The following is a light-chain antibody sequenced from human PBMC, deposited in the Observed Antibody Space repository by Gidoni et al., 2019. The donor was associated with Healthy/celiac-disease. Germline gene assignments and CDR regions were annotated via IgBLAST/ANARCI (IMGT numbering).Light chain of an antibody. CDR1: SSNIGNNK. J-gene: IGLJ2*01. CDR3: GTWDSSLSAVV. Sequence: SVLTQPPSVSAAPGQKVTISCSGSSSNIGNNKVSWYQQLPGTAPKLLIYDNNKRPSGIPDRFSGSKSGTSATLGITGLQTGDEADYYCGTWDSSLSAVVFGGGTKLTVL. CDR2: DNN. V-gene: IGLV1-51*01.